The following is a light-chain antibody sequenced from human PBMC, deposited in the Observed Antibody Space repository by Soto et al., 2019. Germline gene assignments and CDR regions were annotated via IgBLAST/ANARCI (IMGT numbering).Light chain of an antibody. Sequence: EIVLTQSPGTLSLSPGGRATLSCMASLNVNSYLAWYQQKPGQAPRLLIYDASNRATGIPARFSGSGSGTDFTLTISSLEPEDFAVYYCQQRSNWPATFGQGTKVDTK. CDR2: DAS. J-gene: IGKJ1*01. CDR3: QQRSNWPAT. CDR1: LNVNSY. V-gene: IGKV3-11*01.